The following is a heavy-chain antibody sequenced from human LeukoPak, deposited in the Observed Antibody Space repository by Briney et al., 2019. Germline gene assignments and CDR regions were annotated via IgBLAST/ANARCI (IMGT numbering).Heavy chain of an antibody. CDR1: GGSISSSRYY. CDR2: IYYSGST. J-gene: IGHJ5*02. CDR3: ARTYSSGWYVDFNWFDP. Sequence: SETLSLTCTVSGGSISSSRYYWGWIRQPPGKGLEWIGSIYYSGSTYYNPSLKSRVTISVDTSKNQFSLKLSSVTAADTAVYYCARTYSSGWYVDFNWFDPWGQGTLVTVSS. D-gene: IGHD6-19*01. V-gene: IGHV4-39*01.